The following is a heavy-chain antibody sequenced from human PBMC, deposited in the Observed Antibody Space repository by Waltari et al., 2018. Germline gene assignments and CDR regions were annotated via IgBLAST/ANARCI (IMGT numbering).Heavy chain of an antibody. D-gene: IGHD1-26*01. J-gene: IGHJ5*02. CDR2: IYYSGST. Sequence: QLHLQESGPGLVKPSETLSLTCSVPGESITRSKYYWAWIRQPPGKGLESIGSIYYSGSTYHNPSLKSRVTISVDTSKNEFYLKLKSVTAADTATYYCARLTVVGATRWFEPWGQGTQVTVSS. V-gene: IGHV4-39*01. CDR1: GESITRSKYY. CDR3: ARLTVVGATRWFEP.